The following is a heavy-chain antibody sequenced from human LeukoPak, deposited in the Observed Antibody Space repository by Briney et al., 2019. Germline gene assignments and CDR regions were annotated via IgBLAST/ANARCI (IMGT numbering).Heavy chain of an antibody. Sequence: SETLSLTCTVSGGSISSYYWSWIRQPPGKGLEWIGYIYYRGSTNYNPSLKSRVTISVDTSKNQFSLKLSSVTAADTAVYYCARGIGVGATTRDYWGQGTLVTVSS. CDR1: GGSISSYY. CDR2: IYYRGST. V-gene: IGHV4-59*08. CDR3: ARGIGVGATTRDY. J-gene: IGHJ4*02. D-gene: IGHD1-26*01.